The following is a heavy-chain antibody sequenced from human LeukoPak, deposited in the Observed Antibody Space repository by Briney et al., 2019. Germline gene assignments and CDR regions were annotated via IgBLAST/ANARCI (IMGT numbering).Heavy chain of an antibody. CDR3: ARDGGGEYQLLYYFDY. V-gene: IGHV3-7*01. CDR1: GFTFSSYW. CDR2: IKQDGSEK. Sequence: PGGSLRLSCAASGFTFSSYWMSWVRQAPGKGLEWVANIKQDGSEKYYVDSAKGRFTISRDNAKNSLYLQMNSLRAEDTAVYYCARDGGGEYQLLYYFDYWGQGTLVNVSS. D-gene: IGHD2-2*01. J-gene: IGHJ4*02.